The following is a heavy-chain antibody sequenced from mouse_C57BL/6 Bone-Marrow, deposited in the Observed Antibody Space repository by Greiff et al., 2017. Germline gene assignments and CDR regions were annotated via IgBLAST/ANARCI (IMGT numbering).Heavy chain of an antibody. CDR3: TREAYGTLFAY. D-gene: IGHD1-1*01. Sequence: EVQLVESGEGLVKPGGSLKLSCAASGFTFSSYAMSWVRQTPEQRLEWVAYISSGGGYPYYADTVKGRFTISRDNARNTLYLQMSSLKSEDTAMYYCTREAYGTLFAYWGQGTLVTVSA. CDR2: ISSGGGYP. J-gene: IGHJ3*01. V-gene: IGHV5-9-1*02. CDR1: GFTFSSYA.